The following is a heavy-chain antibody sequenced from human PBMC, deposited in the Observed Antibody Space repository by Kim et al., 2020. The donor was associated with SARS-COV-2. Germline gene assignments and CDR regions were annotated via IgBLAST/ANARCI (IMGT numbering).Heavy chain of an antibody. CDR3: ARIPTIFGVVIMSTFDY. V-gene: IGHV1-18*01. J-gene: IGHJ4*02. D-gene: IGHD3-3*01. CDR2: ISAYNGNT. CDR1: GYTFTSYG. Sequence: ASVKVSCKASGYTFTSYGISWVRQAPGQGLEWMGWISAYNGNTNYAQKLQGRVTMTTDTSTSTAYMELRSLRSDDTAVYYCARIPTIFGVVIMSTFDYWGQGTLVTVSS.